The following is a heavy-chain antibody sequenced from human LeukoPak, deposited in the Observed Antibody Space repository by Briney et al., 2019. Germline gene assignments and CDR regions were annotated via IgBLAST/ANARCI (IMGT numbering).Heavy chain of an antibody. V-gene: IGHV3-23*01. Sequence: GGPLRLSCAASGFTFSSYAMSWVRQAPGMGLEWVSAISGSGGSTYYADSVKGRFTISRDNSKNTLYLQMNSLRAEDTAVYYCAKGLNLNILYSGFDYWGQGALVTVSS. CDR2: ISGSGGST. D-gene: IGHD2-15*01. CDR3: AKGLNLNILYSGFDY. CDR1: GFTFSSYA. J-gene: IGHJ4*02.